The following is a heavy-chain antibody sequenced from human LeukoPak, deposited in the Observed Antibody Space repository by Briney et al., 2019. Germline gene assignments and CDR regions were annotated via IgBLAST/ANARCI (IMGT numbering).Heavy chain of an antibody. CDR3: ARAYYYDSSGYYYYYYYMDV. CDR1: GFTFSSYS. V-gene: IGHV3-48*01. CDR2: ISSSSSTI. Sequence: PGGSLRLSCAASGFTFSSYSMNWVRQAPGKGLEWVSSISSSSSTIYYADSVKGRFTISRDNAKNSLYLQMNSLRAEDTAVYYCARAYYYDSSGYYYYYYYMDVWGKGTTVTVSS. J-gene: IGHJ6*03. D-gene: IGHD3-22*01.